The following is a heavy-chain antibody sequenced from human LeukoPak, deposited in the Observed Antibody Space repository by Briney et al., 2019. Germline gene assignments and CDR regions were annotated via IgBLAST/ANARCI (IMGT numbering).Heavy chain of an antibody. CDR3: ARDRGSRDAFDI. Sequence: RASVKVSCKASGYSFSNYGLSWVRQAPGQGLEWMGWISGYNGNTNYAQNLQGRVTMTTDTSTSTAYMELSSLRSEDTAVYYCARDRGSRDAFDIWGQGTMVTVSS. CDR1: GYSFSNYG. J-gene: IGHJ3*02. D-gene: IGHD1-26*01. CDR2: ISGYNGNT. V-gene: IGHV1-18*01.